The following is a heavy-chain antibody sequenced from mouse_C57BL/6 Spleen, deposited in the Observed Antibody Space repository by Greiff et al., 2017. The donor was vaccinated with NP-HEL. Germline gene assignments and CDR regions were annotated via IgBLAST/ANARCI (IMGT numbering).Heavy chain of an antibody. CDR2: ICRGGST. CDR1: GFSLTSYG. Sequence: VKLVESGPGLVQPSQSLSITCTVSGFSLTSYGVHWVRQSPGKGLEWLGVICRGGSTDYNAAFISRLSISKDNSKSQVFFKMNSLQADDTAIYYCARYDYDGEYAMDYWGQGTSVTVSS. CDR3: ARYDYDGEYAMDY. D-gene: IGHD2-4*01. V-gene: IGHV2-2*01. J-gene: IGHJ4*01.